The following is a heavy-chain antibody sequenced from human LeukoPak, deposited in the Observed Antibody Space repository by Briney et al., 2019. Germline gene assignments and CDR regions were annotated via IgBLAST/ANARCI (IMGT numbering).Heavy chain of an antibody. CDR1: GYTLTESS. CDR3: ATYPSGYSGYDTDY. J-gene: IGHJ4*02. Sequence: GASVKVSFKVSGYTLTESSMHWVRQAPGKGLEWMGGFDSEDGETIYAQKFQGRVTMTEDISTDTAYLELSSLRSEDTAVYYCATYPSGYSGYDTDYWGQGTLVTVSS. V-gene: IGHV1-24*01. D-gene: IGHD5-12*01. CDR2: FDSEDGET.